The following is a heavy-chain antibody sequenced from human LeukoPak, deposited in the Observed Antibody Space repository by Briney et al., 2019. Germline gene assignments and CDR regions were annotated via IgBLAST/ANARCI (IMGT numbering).Heavy chain of an antibody. J-gene: IGHJ4*02. Sequence: GTLRLSCAASGFTFSNYGMSWVRQAPGKGLEWIGEINHSGSTNYNPSLKSRVAISVDTSKNQFSLKLSSVTAADTAVYYCARGLRQLVRSWHYWGQGTLVTVSS. CDR1: GFTFSNYG. CDR2: INHSGST. V-gene: IGHV4-34*01. D-gene: IGHD6-6*01. CDR3: ARGLRQLVRSWHY.